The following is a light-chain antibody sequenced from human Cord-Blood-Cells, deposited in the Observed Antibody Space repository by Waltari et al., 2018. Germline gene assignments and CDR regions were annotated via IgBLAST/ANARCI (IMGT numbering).Light chain of an antibody. Sequence: QSALTQPASVSGSPGPSITISCTGTSSDVGTYNLVSWYKQHPGKAPKLMSYEGSKRASGVSNRFSGSKSGNTASLTISGLQAEDEADYYCCSYAGSSTFVVFGGGTKLTVL. V-gene: IGLV2-23*03. CDR3: CSYAGSSTFVV. CDR2: EGS. J-gene: IGLJ2*01. CDR1: SSDVGTYNL.